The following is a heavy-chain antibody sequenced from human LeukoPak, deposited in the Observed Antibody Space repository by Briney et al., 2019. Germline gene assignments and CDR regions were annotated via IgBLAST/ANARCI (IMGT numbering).Heavy chain of an antibody. CDR1: GFTFSNYN. D-gene: IGHD1-20*01. CDR3: SKGRSNFGYLSGDY. Sequence: PGGSLRLSCAASGFTFSNYNMNWVRQAPGKGLEWVSAMSGSGDATYYADSVKGRFTISRDNSKSTLYLQMNDVETEDTAIYYCSKGRSNFGYLSGDYWGQGTLVTVSS. CDR2: MSGSGDAT. V-gene: IGHV3-23*01. J-gene: IGHJ4*02.